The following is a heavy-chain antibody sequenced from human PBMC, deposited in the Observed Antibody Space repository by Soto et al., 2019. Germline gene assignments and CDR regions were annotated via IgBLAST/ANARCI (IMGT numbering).Heavy chain of an antibody. Sequence: VQLQESGPGLGKPSQTLSLTCTVSSVTISSGDYYCSWISQPPGKSLEWIGYISYSDSTYYNPSIKSRVTISVDTSKTQFSMNLSSVTASDTAVYYCAHCSSGGAFDIWGQGTMVTVSS. CDR3: AHCSSGGAFDI. CDR1: SVTISSGDYY. V-gene: IGHV4-30-4*01. D-gene: IGHD6-19*01. J-gene: IGHJ3*02. CDR2: ISYSDST.